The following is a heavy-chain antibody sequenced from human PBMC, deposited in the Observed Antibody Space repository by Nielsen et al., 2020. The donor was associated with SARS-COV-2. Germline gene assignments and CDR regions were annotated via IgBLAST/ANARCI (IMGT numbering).Heavy chain of an antibody. Sequence: ASVKVSCKASGYTFTDYYIHWVRQAPGQGLEWMGRINPYSGGTNYAQKFQGTVTMTRDASISTVYMELTSDDTAVDYCATTFAIFGEVRMDVWGQGTAVTVSS. J-gene: IGHJ6*02. V-gene: IGHV1-2*06. CDR3: ATTFAIFGEVRMDV. D-gene: IGHD3-3*01. CDR2: INPYSGGT. CDR1: GYTFTDYY.